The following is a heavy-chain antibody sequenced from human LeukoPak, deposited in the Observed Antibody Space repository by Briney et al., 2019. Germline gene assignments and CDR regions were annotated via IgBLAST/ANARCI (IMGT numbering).Heavy chain of an antibody. D-gene: IGHD4-23*01. CDR3: ARGTTVESDY. J-gene: IGHJ4*02. CDR2: VSSTSSFI. Sequence: GGSLRLSCAASGFTFSSYSINWVRQAPGKGLEWVSCVSSTSSFIYYADSVKGRFTISRDNAKNSLYLQMNSLRAEDTAVYYCARGTTVESDYWGQGTLVTVSS. CDR1: GFTFSSYS. V-gene: IGHV3-21*01.